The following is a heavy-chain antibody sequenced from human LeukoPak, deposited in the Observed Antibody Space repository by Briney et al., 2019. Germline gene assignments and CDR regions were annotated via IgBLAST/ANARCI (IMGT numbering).Heavy chain of an antibody. CDR1: GFTFNNFA. J-gene: IGHJ5*02. Sequence: GGSLRLSCAASGFTFNNFAMSWVRQAPGKGLEWVSVIYSGGSTYYADSVKGRFTISRDNSKNTLYLQMNSLRAEDTAVYYCAREGTLGAAAGTFDPWGQGTLVTVSS. V-gene: IGHV3-66*01. CDR2: IYSGGST. CDR3: AREGTLGAAAGTFDP. D-gene: IGHD6-13*01.